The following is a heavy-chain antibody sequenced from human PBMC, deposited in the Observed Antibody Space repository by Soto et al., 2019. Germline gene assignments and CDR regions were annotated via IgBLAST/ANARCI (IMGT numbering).Heavy chain of an antibody. CDR2: INHSGST. CDR1: GGSFSGYY. CDR3: ARGHRRHSGWYLDY. V-gene: IGHV4-34*01. D-gene: IGHD6-19*01. J-gene: IGHJ4*02. Sequence: QVQLQQWGAGLLKPSETLSLTCAVYGGSFSGYYWSWIRQPPGKGLEWIGEINHSGSTNYNPSLKSRVTISVDTSKNQFSLKLSSVTAADTAVYYCARGHRRHSGWYLDYWGQGTLVTVSS.